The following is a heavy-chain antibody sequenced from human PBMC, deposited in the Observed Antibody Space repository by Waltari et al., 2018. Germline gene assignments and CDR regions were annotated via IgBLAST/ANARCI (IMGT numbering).Heavy chain of an antibody. Sequence: QVQLVQSGAEVKKPGSSVKVSCKASGGTFSSYAISWVRQAPGQGLEWMGGIIPIFGTANYAQKCQGRVTITADESTSTAYMELSSLRSEDTAVYYCARDRVATIGTTVTTGYFDYWGQGTLVTVSS. D-gene: IGHD4-17*01. J-gene: IGHJ4*02. CDR1: GGTFSSYA. CDR3: ARDRVATIGTTVTTGYFDY. V-gene: IGHV1-69*13. CDR2: IIPIFGTA.